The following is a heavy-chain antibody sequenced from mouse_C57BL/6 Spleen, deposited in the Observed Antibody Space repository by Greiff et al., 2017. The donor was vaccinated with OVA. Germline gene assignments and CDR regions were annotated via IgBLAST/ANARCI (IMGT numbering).Heavy chain of an antibody. D-gene: IGHD5-1*01. Sequence: EVKLMESGGDLVKPGGSLKLSCAASGFTFSSYGMSWVRQTPDKRLEWVATISSGGSYTYYPDSVKGRFTISRDNAKNTLYLQMSSLKSEDTAMYYCARQGGVPHWYFDVWGTGTTVTVSS. CDR1: GFTFSSYG. CDR2: ISSGGSYT. J-gene: IGHJ1*03. CDR3: ARQGGVPHWYFDV. V-gene: IGHV5-6*01.